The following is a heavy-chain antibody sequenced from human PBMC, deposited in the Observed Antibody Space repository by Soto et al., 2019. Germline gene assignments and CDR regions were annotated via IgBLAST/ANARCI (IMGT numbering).Heavy chain of an antibody. CDR1: GCSFASYW. CDR2: IDPSDSYT. Sequence: GESLMLSCKGSGCSFASYWISWVRQMPGKGLEWMGRIDPSDSYTNYSPSFQGHVTISADKSISTAYLQWSSLKASDTAMYYCASVGCSSTSCSDVGDYWGQGPLVTVSS. D-gene: IGHD2-2*01. V-gene: IGHV5-10-1*01. J-gene: IGHJ4*02. CDR3: ASVGCSSTSCSDVGDY.